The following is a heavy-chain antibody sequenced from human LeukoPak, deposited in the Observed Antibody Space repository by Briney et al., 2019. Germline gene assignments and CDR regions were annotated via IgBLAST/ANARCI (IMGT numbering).Heavy chain of an antibody. V-gene: IGHV1-46*01. J-gene: IGHJ3*02. CDR1: GYTFTSYY. D-gene: IGHD4-23*01. CDR3: ARNGDVSTVVTPPHAFDI. CDR2: INPSGGST. Sequence: ASVKVSCKASGYTFTSYYMHWVRQAPGQGLEWMGIINPSGGSTSYAQKFQGRVTMTRDTSTSTVYMELSSLRSEDTAVYYCARNGDVSTVVTPPHAFDIWGQGTMVTVSS.